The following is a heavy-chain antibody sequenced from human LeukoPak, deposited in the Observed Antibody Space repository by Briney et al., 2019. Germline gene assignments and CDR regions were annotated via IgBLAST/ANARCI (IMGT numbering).Heavy chain of an antibody. J-gene: IGHJ4*02. CDR1: GGSISSGGYS. CDR2: IYHSGST. V-gene: IGHV4-30-2*01. CDR3: ARSLGSDFDY. D-gene: IGHD6-6*01. Sequence: PSQTLSLTSAVSGGSISSGGYSWSWIRQPPGKGLEWIGYIYHSGSTYYNPSLKSRVTISVDRSKNQFSLKLSSVTAADTAVYYCARSLGSDFDYWGQGTLVTVSS.